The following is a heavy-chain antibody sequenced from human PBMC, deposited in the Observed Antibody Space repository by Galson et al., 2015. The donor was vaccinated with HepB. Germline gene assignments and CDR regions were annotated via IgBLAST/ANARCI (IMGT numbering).Heavy chain of an antibody. Sequence: SLRLSCATSGFTFSNAWMNWVRQAPGKGPECVGRIKRRSDGGTTDYAAPVKGRFTISRDDSKSMLYLEMNSLKTEDTAVYYCATGGGYCSGGSCRYSWFYFDFWGQGTVVTVSS. CDR3: ATGGGYCSGGSCRYSWFYFDF. J-gene: IGHJ4*02. CDR2: IKRRSDGGTT. CDR1: GFTFSNAW. V-gene: IGHV3-15*01. D-gene: IGHD2-15*01.